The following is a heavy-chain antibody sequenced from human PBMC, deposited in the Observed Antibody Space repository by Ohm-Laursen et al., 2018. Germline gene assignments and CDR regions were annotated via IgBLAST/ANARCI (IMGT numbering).Heavy chain of an antibody. CDR1: GGSISSYY. CDR2: IYYNRDT. J-gene: IGHJ4*02. Sequence: SETLSLTCTVSGGSISSYYWTWIRQPPGKELEWIGYIYYNRDTRYNPSLKSRVTISVDTSKNQLSLRLSSVTAADTAVYYCARRTYFDSWGQGTLVTVSS. V-gene: IGHV4-59*01. CDR3: ARRTYFDS.